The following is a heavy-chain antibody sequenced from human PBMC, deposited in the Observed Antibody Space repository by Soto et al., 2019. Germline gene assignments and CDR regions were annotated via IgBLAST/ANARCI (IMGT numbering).Heavy chain of an antibody. Sequence: QVQLVESGGGVVQPGRSLRLSCAASGFTFSSYGMHWVRQAPGKGLEWVAVIWYDGSNKYYADSVKGRFTISRDNSKNTLYLQMNSLRAEDTAVYYCARERGYSGFDYWGQGTLVTVSS. CDR3: ARERGYSGFDY. V-gene: IGHV3-33*01. J-gene: IGHJ4*02. CDR2: IWYDGSNK. CDR1: GFTFSSYG. D-gene: IGHD5-12*01.